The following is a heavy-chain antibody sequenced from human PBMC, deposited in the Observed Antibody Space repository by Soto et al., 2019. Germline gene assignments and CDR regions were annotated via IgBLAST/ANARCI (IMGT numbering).Heavy chain of an antibody. CDR1: GFDLTFSR. J-gene: IGHJ6*02. Sequence: PAGTLRLSCVASGFDLTFSRINWICQSPRQGREWDASMSVSGKDTFYRHSFKRRFAISRDSAVNSLFMRMYSVKVYVTAVYHCARVHLVAGSAFYCAMDVWGPGTAVTVSS. D-gene: IGHD6-6*01. CDR3: ARVHLVAGSAFYCAMDV. V-gene: IGHV3-21*01. CDR2: MSVSGKDT.